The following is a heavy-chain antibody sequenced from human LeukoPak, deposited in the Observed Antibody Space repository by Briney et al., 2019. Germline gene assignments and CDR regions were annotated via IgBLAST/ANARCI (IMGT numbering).Heavy chain of an antibody. D-gene: IGHD4-23*01. CDR2: INEDGRVT. CDR1: GLTFHNTW. J-gene: IGHJ4*02. CDR3: VKDFGGNSDY. V-gene: IGHV3-74*01. Sequence: GGSLRLSCAASGLTFHNTWMHWIRQAPGKGLVWVSRINEDGRVTSYAGSVRGRFTISRDSVENTLHLQMNSLRAEDTAVYYCVKDFGGNSDYWGQGTLVTVSS.